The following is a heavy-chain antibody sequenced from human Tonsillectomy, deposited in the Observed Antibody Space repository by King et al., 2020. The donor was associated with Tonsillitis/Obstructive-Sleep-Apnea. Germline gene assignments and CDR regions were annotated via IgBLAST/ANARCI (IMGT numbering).Heavy chain of an antibody. CDR3: ARALGGSSSGSGQDAFDL. CDR1: GFIFSDYY. J-gene: IGHJ3*01. CDR2: ISSSRIYT. D-gene: IGHD6-6*01. Sequence: VPLVESGGDLVKPGGSLSLSCAASGFIFSDYYMNWIRQAPGKGLEWVSYISSSRIYTNYADSVKGRFTISRDNAEKSLYLQMNSLRADDTAVYYCARALGGSSSGSGQDAFDLWGQGTLVTVSS. V-gene: IGHV3-11*05.